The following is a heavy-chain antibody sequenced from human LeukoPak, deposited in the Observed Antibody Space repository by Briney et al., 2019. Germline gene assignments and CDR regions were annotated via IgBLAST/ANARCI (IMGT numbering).Heavy chain of an antibody. Sequence: ASVSVSCKVSGYTLTELSMHWVRQAPGKGLEWMGGFDPEDGETIYAQKFQGRVTMTEDTSTDTAYMELSSLRSEDTAVYYCATVPESSGLPFDYWGQGTLVTVSS. CDR2: FDPEDGET. J-gene: IGHJ4*02. D-gene: IGHD6-19*01. CDR3: ATVPESSGLPFDY. CDR1: GYTLTELS. V-gene: IGHV1-24*01.